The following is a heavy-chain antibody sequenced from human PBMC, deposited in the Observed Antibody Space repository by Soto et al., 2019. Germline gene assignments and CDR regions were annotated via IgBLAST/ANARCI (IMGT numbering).Heavy chain of an antibody. J-gene: IGHJ5*02. CDR2: IYYSGST. CDR1: SGSISSYY. CDR3: ARMTDCSGGSCYSELWWFDP. V-gene: IGHV4-59*01. Sequence: SETLSLTCTVSSGSISSYYWSWIRQPPGKGLEWIGYIYYSGSTNYNPSLKSRVTISVDTSKNQFSLKLSSVTAADTAVYYCARMTDCSGGSCYSELWWFDPWGQGNLVTVSS. D-gene: IGHD2-15*01.